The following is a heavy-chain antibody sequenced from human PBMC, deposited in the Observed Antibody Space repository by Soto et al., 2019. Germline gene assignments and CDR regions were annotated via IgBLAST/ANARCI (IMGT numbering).Heavy chain of an antibody. CDR1: GVDFRGSY. Sequence: GGSLRLSCVGSGVDFRGSYMNWIRQALGKGLEWISYISDTGRTIHYADSVKGRFVISRDNSRDSLYLKMNDLRADDTAIYYCAGFKEGKCVGLRWLDPWGQGSRVTVSS. V-gene: IGHV3-11*01. J-gene: IGHJ5*02. CDR3: AGFKEGKCVGLRWLDP. CDR2: ISDTGRTI. D-gene: IGHD6-13*01.